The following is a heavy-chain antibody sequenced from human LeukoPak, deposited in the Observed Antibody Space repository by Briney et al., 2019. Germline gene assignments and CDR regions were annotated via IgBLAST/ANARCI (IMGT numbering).Heavy chain of an antibody. CDR3: ARVGPTVGFGYFDY. D-gene: IGHD3-16*01. V-gene: IGHV4-59*01. J-gene: IGHJ4*02. Sequence: PSETLSLTCTVSGGSISSYYWSWIRQPPGKGLEWIGYIYYSGSTNYNPSLKSRVTISVDTSKNQFSLKLSSVTAADTAVYYCARVGPTVGFGYFDYWGQGTLVTVSS. CDR2: IYYSGST. CDR1: GGSISSYY.